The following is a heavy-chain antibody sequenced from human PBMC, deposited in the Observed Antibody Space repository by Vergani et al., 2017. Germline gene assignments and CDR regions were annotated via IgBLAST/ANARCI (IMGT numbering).Heavy chain of an antibody. J-gene: IGHJ4*02. Sequence: QVQLVESGGGVVQPGRSLRLSCAASGFTFSSYGMHWVRQAPGKGLEWVAVISYDGSNKYYADSVKGRFTISRDNSKNTLYLQMNSLRAEDTAVYYCAKDVNLGIAAAAYLFDYWGQGTLVTVSS. D-gene: IGHD6-13*01. CDR2: ISYDGSNK. V-gene: IGHV3-30*18. CDR1: GFTFSSYG. CDR3: AKDVNLGIAAAAYLFDY.